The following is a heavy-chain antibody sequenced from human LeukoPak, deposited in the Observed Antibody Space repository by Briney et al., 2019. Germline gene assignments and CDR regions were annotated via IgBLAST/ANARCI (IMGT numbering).Heavy chain of an antibody. D-gene: IGHD3-3*01. Sequence: PSETLSLTCTASGVSISSGSYYWSWIRQPAGKGLEWIGRIYTSGSTNYNPSLKRRITISVDTSKNQFSLKLSSVTAADTAVYYCARSDWSGRDYWGQGTLVTVSS. V-gene: IGHV4-61*02. CDR3: ARSDWSGRDY. CDR1: GVSISSGSYY. CDR2: IYTSGST. J-gene: IGHJ4*02.